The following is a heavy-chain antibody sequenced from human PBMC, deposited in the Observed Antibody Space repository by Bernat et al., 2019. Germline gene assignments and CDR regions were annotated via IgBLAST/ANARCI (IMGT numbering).Heavy chain of an antibody. V-gene: IGHV3-48*03. Sequence: EVQLLESGGGLVQPGGSLRLSCAASGFSFSDYEMNWVRQAPGKGLEWVSYISRTANTIYYADSVKGRFTISRDNTKKSLYLQMNNLRAEDTADYYCARGPTWYSRTSNFDYWGQGTLVTVSS. CDR1: GFSFSDYE. D-gene: IGHD6-13*01. J-gene: IGHJ4*02. CDR2: ISRTANTI. CDR3: ARGPTWYSRTSNFDY.